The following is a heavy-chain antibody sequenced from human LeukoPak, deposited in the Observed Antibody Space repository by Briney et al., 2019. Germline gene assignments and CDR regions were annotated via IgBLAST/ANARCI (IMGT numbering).Heavy chain of an antibody. CDR2: IIPIFGTA. J-gene: IGHJ3*02. Sequence: SVKVSCKASGGTFSSYAISWVRQAPGQGLEWMGRIIPIFGTANYAQKSQGRVTITTDESTSTAYMELSSLRSEDTAVYYCARPRGIVAGDAFDIWGQGTMVTVSS. CDR1: GGTFSSYA. V-gene: IGHV1-69*05. CDR3: ARPRGIVAGDAFDI. D-gene: IGHD6-25*01.